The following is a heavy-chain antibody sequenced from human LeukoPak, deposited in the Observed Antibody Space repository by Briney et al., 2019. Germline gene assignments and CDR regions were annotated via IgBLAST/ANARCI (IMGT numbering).Heavy chain of an antibody. CDR2: IYYSGST. V-gene: IGHV4-31*03. D-gene: IGHD3-3*01. CDR3: ARRGIKLIFGVVINTNWFDP. CDR1: GGSISSGGYY. J-gene: IGHJ5*02. Sequence: PSQTLSLTCTVSGGSISSGGYYWSWIRLHPGKGLEWIGYIYYSGSTYYNPSLKSRVTISVDTSKNQFSLKLSSVTAADTAVYYCARRGIKLIFGVVINTNWFDPWGQGTLVTVSS.